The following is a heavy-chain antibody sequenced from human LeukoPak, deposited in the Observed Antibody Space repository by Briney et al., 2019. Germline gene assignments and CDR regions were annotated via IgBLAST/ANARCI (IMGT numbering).Heavy chain of an antibody. V-gene: IGHV3-30*04. Sequence: GGSLRLSCAVSGFIFRKYAMYWVRQSPGKGLEWVAVVSHDGSNRYQGDSVEGRFIISRDNSKNSLYLQMNSLRAEDTAVYYCASDTGSGWYYFDYWGQGTLVTVSS. CDR2: VSHDGSNR. D-gene: IGHD6-19*01. CDR1: GFIFRKYA. J-gene: IGHJ4*02. CDR3: ASDTGSGWYYFDY.